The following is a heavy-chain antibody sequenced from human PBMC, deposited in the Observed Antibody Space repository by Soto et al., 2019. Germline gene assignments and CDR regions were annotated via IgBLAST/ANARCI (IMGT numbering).Heavy chain of an antibody. J-gene: IGHJ4*02. D-gene: IGHD1-26*01. V-gene: IGHV1-18*01. Sequence: QIHLVQSGAEVKEPGASVKVSCKTSGYTFTSYAISWVRQAPGQGLEWMGWVSAYNGNTNYAQNFQGRLTVTTDTSTDTAYMELRSLRSDDTAVYYCASVVGAVPYWGQGTLVTVSS. CDR3: ASVVGAVPY. CDR2: VSAYNGNT. CDR1: GYTFTSYA.